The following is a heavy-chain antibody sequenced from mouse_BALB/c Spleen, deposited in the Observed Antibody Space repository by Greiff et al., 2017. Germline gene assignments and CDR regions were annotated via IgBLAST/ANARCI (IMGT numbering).Heavy chain of an antibody. J-gene: IGHJ3*01. CDR3: ARNPGLYGNYNWFAY. CDR2: INPSSGYT. CDR1: GYTFTSYS. V-gene: IGHV1-4*01. Sequence: QVQLKQSGAELARPGASVKMSCKASGYTFTSYSMHWVKQRPGQGLEWIGYINPSSGYTNYNQKFKVKATLTADKSSSTAYMQLSSLTSEDAAVYYCARNPGLYGNYNWFAYWGQGTLVTVSA. D-gene: IGHD2-10*02.